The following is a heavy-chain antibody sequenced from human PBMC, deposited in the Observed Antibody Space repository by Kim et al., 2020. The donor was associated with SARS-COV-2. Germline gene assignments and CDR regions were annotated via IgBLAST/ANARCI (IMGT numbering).Heavy chain of an antibody. V-gene: IGHV5-51*01. Sequence: GESLKISCKGSGYSFTSYWIGWVRQMPGKGLEWMGIIYPGDSDTRYSPSFQGQVTISADKSISTAYLQWSSLKASDTAMYYCARRRDIAAAKNWFDPWGQGTLVTVSS. D-gene: IGHD6-13*01. J-gene: IGHJ5*02. CDR2: IYPGDSDT. CDR3: ARRRDIAAAKNWFDP. CDR1: GYSFTSYW.